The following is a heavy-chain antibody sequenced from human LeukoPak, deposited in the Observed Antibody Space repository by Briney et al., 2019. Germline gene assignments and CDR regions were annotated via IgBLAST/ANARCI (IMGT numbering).Heavy chain of an antibody. Sequence: ASVKVSCKASGGTFSSYAISWVRQAPGQGFEWMGGIIPIFGTANYAQKFQGRVTITADESTSTVYMELSSLRSEDTAVYYCARDWGEYYYDSSGYSQSPFDYWGQGTLVTVSS. J-gene: IGHJ4*02. CDR1: GGTFSSYA. CDR2: IIPIFGTA. V-gene: IGHV1-69*13. D-gene: IGHD3-22*01. CDR3: ARDWGEYYYDSSGYSQSPFDY.